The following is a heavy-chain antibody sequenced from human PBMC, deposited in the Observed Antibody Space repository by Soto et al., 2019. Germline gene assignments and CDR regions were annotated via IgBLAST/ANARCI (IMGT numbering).Heavy chain of an antibody. J-gene: IGHJ6*02. D-gene: IGHD6-13*01. V-gene: IGHV3-74*01. CDR3: ARDIAAAGTSLGYYYYYGMDV. CDR1: GFTFSSYW. Sequence: GGSLRLSCAASGFTFSSYWMHWVRQAPGKGLVWVSRINSDGSSTSYADSVKGRFTISRDNARNTLYLQMNSLRAEDTAVYYCARDIAAAGTSLGYYYYYGMDVWGQGTTVTVSS. CDR2: INSDGSST.